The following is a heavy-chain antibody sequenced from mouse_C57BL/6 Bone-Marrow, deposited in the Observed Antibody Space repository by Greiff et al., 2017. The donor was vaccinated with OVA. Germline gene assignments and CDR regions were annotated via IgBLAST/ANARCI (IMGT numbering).Heavy chain of an antibody. CDR2: IWSGGST. CDR3: ARRYYYGSSCYYAMDY. Sequence: VQLVESGPGLVQPSQSLSITCTVSGFSLTSYGVHWVRQSPGKGLEWLGVIWSGGSTDYNAAFISRLSISKDNSKSQVFFKMNSLQADDTAIYYCARRYYYGSSCYYAMDYWGQGTSVTVSS. CDR1: GFSLTSYG. V-gene: IGHV2-2*01. D-gene: IGHD1-1*01. J-gene: IGHJ4*01.